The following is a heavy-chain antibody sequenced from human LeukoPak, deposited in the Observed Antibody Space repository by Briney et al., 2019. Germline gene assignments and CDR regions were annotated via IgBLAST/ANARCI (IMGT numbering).Heavy chain of an antibody. CDR2: ISSSSSYI. V-gene: IGHV3-21*01. Sequence: PGGSLRLSCAASGFTFSSYSMNWVRQAPGKGLEWVSSISSSSSYIYYADSVKGRFTISRDNAKSSLYLQMNSLRAEDTTVYYCARESITMVRGAHVIDYWGQGTLVTVSS. J-gene: IGHJ4*02. CDR1: GFTFSSYS. D-gene: IGHD3-10*01. CDR3: ARESITMVRGAHVIDY.